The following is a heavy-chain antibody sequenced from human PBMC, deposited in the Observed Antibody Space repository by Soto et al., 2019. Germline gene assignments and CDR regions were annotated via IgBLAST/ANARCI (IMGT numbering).Heavy chain of an antibody. CDR1: GFTFSDHY. J-gene: IGHJ5*02. D-gene: IGHD3-22*01. Sequence: GGSLRLSCAASGFTFSDHYMDWVRQAPGKGLEWVGRTRNKANSYTTEYAASVKGRFTISRDDSKNSLYLQMNSLKTEDTAVYYCARGVYYYDSSGYYWFDPWGQGTLVTVSS. V-gene: IGHV3-72*01. CDR2: TRNKANSYTT. CDR3: ARGVYYYDSSGYYWFDP.